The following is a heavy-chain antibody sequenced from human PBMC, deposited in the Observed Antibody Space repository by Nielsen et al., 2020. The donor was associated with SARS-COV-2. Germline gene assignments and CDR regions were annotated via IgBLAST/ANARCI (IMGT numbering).Heavy chain of an antibody. CDR1: GFTFDDYA. Sequence: GGSLRLSCAASGFTFDDYAMHWVRQAPGKGLEWVSGISWNSGSIGYADSVKGRFTISRDNAKNSLYLQMNSLRAEDTALYYCAKDWTYSSSTYFDYWGQGTLVTVSS. CDR2: ISWNSGSI. J-gene: IGHJ4*02. CDR3: AKDWTYSSSTYFDY. V-gene: IGHV3-9*01. D-gene: IGHD6-6*01.